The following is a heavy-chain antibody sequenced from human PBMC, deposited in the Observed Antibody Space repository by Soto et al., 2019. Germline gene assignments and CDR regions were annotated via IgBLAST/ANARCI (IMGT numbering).Heavy chain of an antibody. J-gene: IGHJ3*02. V-gene: IGHV4-31*03. CDR1: GGSVSSGAYY. Sequence: SETLSLTCTVSGGSVSSGAYYWTWIRQRPGKGLEWIGYIYYSGSTYYSPSLKSRLSISLDTSKNQFSLRLSSVTAAATATYYGARVRLRAVYAFDIWGQGTMVTVSS. CDR3: ARVRLRAVYAFDI. D-gene: IGHD5-12*01. CDR2: IYYSGST.